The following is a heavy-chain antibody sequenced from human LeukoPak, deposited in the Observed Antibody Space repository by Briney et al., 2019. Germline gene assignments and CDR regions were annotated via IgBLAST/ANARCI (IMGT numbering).Heavy chain of an antibody. D-gene: IGHD2-15*01. J-gene: IGHJ4*02. CDR1: GFTFSSYA. CDR2: ISYDGSNK. V-gene: IGHV3-30*04. Sequence: GGSLRLSCAASGFTFSSYAMHWVRQAPGKGLEWVAVISYDGSNKYYADSVKGRFTISRDNSKNTLYLQMNSLRAEDTAVYYCARERRIYCSGGSCYLYGLDYWGQGTLVTVSS. CDR3: ARERRIYCSGGSCYLYGLDY.